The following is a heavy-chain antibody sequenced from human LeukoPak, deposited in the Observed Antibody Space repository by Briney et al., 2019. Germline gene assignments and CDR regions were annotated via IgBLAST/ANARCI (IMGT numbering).Heavy chain of an antibody. J-gene: IGHJ4*02. V-gene: IGHV3-21*01. D-gene: IGHD2-2*01. Sequence: GGSLRLSCAASGFTFRNYAMSWVRQAPGKGLEWVSSISSSSSYIYYADSVKGRFTISRDNAKNSLYLQMNSLRAEDTAVYYCAREGDCSSTSCYPFDYWGQGTLVTVSS. CDR3: AREGDCSSTSCYPFDY. CDR1: GFTFRNYA. CDR2: ISSSSSYI.